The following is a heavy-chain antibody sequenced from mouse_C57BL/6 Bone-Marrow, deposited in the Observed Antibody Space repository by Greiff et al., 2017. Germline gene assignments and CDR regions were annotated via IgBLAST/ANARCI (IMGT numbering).Heavy chain of an antibody. D-gene: IGHD1-1*01. V-gene: IGHV1-78*01. CDR2: IYPSAGST. CDR3: ARHYDGSSMYYFDY. Sequence: VQLQQSDAELVKPGASVKISCKVSGYTFTDHTIHWMKQRPEQGLEWIGYIYPSAGSTKYNEKFKGKATLTADKSSSTAYIQLNSLTSEDSAVYFCARHYDGSSMYYFDYWGQGTTLTVSS. J-gene: IGHJ2*01. CDR1: GYTFTDHT.